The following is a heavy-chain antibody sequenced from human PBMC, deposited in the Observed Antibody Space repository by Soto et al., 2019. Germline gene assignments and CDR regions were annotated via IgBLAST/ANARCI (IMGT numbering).Heavy chain of an antibody. CDR3: ARDIYGMDV. J-gene: IGHJ6*02. CDR1: GFTFSSYA. Sequence: SLRLSCAASGFTFSSYAMHWVRQAPGKGLEWVAVISYDGSNKYYADSVKGRFTISRDNSKNTLYLQMNSLRAEDTAVYYCARDIYGMDVWGQGTTVTVSS. CDR2: ISYDGSNK. V-gene: IGHV3-30-3*01.